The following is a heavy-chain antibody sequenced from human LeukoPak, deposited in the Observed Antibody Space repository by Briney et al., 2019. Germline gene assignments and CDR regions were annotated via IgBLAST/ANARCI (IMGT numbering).Heavy chain of an antibody. CDR1: GFTFSSYA. CDR3: ARENFYDNSGYTT. D-gene: IGHD3-22*01. Sequence: GGSLRLSCAASGFTFSSYAMSWVRQAPGKGLEWVSYISTSGTTMYYADSVKGRFTISRDNAKNSLFLQMNSLRAEDTAVYYCARENFYDNSGYTTWGQGTLVTVSS. J-gene: IGHJ4*02. CDR2: ISTSGTTM. V-gene: IGHV3-48*03.